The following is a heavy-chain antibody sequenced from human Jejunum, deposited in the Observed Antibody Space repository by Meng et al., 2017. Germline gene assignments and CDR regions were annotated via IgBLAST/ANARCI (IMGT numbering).Heavy chain of an antibody. D-gene: IGHD6-19*01. CDR3: TRGGWYGIH. CDR1: GGSIRTLH. CDR2: IYNSGST. Sequence: GPGSVKPCETLSLTCSLSGGSIRTLHCSWFRQPPGKGLEWIGYIYNSGSTYYNPSLQSRVTISMDTSKNQFSLRLNSVTAADTAVYYCTRGGWYGIHWGPGTLVTVSS. V-gene: IGHV4-59*01. J-gene: IGHJ4*02.